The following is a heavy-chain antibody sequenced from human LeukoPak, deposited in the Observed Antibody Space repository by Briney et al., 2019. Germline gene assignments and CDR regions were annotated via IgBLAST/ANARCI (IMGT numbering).Heavy chain of an antibody. CDR3: VRVGGAFDI. CDR1: GFTFSSYE. D-gene: IGHD3-16*01. Sequence: PGGSLRLSCAASGFTFSSYEMNWVRQAPGKGLEWVSYISSSTGTIYYVDSVKGRFTISRVNAKNSLYLQMNSLRAEDTAIYYCVRVGGAFDIWGQGTMVTVSS. V-gene: IGHV3-48*03. CDR2: ISSSTGTI. J-gene: IGHJ3*02.